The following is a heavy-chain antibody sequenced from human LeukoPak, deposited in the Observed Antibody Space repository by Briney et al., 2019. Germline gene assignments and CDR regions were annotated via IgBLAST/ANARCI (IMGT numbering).Heavy chain of an antibody. CDR1: GFTFSNYG. CDR3: ARAPPEESWLVYFDS. V-gene: IGHV4-59*01. D-gene: IGHD6-19*01. J-gene: IGHJ4*02. CDR2: IYYSGST. Sequence: GSLRLSCAVSGFTFSNYGMSWVRQAPGKGLEWIGYIYYSGSTNYNPSLNSRVTISVDTSKNQLSLKLSSVTPADTAIYYCARAPPEESWLVYFDSWGQGTLVTVSS.